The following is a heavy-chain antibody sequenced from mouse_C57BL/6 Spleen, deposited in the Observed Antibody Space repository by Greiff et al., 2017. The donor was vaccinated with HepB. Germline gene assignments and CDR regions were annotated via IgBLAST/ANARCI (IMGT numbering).Heavy chain of an antibody. J-gene: IGHJ2*01. V-gene: IGHV5-17*01. CDR3: ARGWYYAGSSPFAY. D-gene: IGHD1-1*01. CDR2: ISSGSSTI. Sequence: EVKLMESGGGLVKPGGSLKLSCAASGFTFSDYGMHWVRQAPEKGLEWVAYISSGSSTIYYADTVKGRVTITRDNAKNTLFLQMTSLRSEDTAMYYCARGWYYAGSSPFAYWGQGTTLTVSS. CDR1: GFTFSDYG.